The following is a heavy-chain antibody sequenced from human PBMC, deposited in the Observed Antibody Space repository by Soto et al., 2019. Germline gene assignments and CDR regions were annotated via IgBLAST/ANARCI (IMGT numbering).Heavy chain of an antibody. CDR2: INTYNGNT. CDR3: AMVDVYVTPSPQDV. Sequence: QVQLVQSGAEVKNPGASVKVSCKASGYTFTRYGIGWARQAPGQGLEWMGWINTYNGNTNYAQNVQCRGTLTTDTSTSTAYMELRSLRSNDTAIYYCAMVDVYVTPSPQDVWGQGTTVIVSS. V-gene: IGHV1-18*01. J-gene: IGHJ6*02. CDR1: GYTFTRYG. D-gene: IGHD3-16*01.